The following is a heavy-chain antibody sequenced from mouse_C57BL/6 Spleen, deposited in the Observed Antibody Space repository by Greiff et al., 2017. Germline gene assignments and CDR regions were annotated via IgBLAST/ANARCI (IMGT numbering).Heavy chain of an antibody. CDR3: TYDGNYYFDY. Sequence: VQLQQSGAELVRPGASVTLSCKASGYTFTDYEMHWVKQTPVHGLEWIGAIDPETGGTAYNQKFKGKAILTADKSSSTAYMELRSLTSEDSAVYYCTYDGNYYFDYWGQGTTRTVSS. V-gene: IGHV1-15*01. D-gene: IGHD2-3*01. J-gene: IGHJ2*01. CDR1: GYTFTDYE. CDR2: IDPETGGT.